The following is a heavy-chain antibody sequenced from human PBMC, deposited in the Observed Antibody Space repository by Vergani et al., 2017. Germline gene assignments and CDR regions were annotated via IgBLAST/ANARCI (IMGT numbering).Heavy chain of an antibody. D-gene: IGHD6-13*01. J-gene: IGHJ4*02. CDR2: IDWDDDK. Sequence: QVTLKESGPALVKPTQTLTLTCTFSGFSLSTSGMRVSWIRQPPGKALEWLARIDWDDDKFYSTSLKTRLTISKDTSKNQVVLTMTNMDPVETATYYCARTHGWGIAAPEYYFDYWGQGTLVTVSS. V-gene: IGHV2-70*04. CDR3: ARTHGWGIAAPEYYFDY. CDR1: GFSLSTSGMR.